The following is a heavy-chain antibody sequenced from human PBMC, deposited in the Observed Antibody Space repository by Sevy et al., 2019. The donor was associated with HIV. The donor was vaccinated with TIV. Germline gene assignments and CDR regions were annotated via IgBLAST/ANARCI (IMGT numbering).Heavy chain of an antibody. D-gene: IGHD4-17*01. V-gene: IGHV3-23*01. CDR3: AYSDWPLDY. Sequence: GGSLRLSCAASGFTFSSYAMSWVRQAPGKGLEWVSTVSGSGDKTYYADSVKGRFTISRDNSKSTLFLQMNSLRAEDTAVYYCAYSDWPLDYWGQGTLVTVSS. CDR2: VSGSGDKT. J-gene: IGHJ4*02. CDR1: GFTFSSYA.